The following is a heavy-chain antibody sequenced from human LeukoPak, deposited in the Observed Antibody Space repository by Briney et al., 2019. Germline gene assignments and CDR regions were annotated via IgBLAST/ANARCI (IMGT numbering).Heavy chain of an antibody. CDR2: IYSGGDT. CDR3: ARGYYYDSSGFFPVPAAY. J-gene: IGHJ4*02. Sequence: GGSLRLSCAASGFSFRSFWMSWVRQAPGKGLEWVSVIYSGGDTYYADSVKGRFTISRDNSKNTLYLQMNSLRAEDTAVYYCARGYYYDSSGFFPVPAAYWGQGTLVTVSS. D-gene: IGHD3-22*01. V-gene: IGHV3-53*01. CDR1: GFSFRSFW.